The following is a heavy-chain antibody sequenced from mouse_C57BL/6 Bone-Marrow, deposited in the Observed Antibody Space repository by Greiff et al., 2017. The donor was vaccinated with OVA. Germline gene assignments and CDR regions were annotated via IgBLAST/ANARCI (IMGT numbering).Heavy chain of an antibody. V-gene: IGHV5-6*01. CDR1: GFTFSSYG. D-gene: IGHD1-1*01. CDR2: ISSGGSYT. CDR3: ARHGDYGSFFDY. J-gene: IGHJ2*01. Sequence: EVQLVESGGDLVKPGGSLKLSCAASGFTFSSYGMSWVRQTPDKRLEWVATISSGGSYTYSPDSVKGGFTISRDNAKNTLYLQMSSLKSEDTAMYYCARHGDYGSFFDYWGQGTTLTVSS.